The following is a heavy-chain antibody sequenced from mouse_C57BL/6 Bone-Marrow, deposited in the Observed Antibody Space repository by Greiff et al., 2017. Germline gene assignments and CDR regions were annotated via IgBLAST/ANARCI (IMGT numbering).Heavy chain of an antibody. CDR3: AGGSSGSDY. CDR2: INPNNGGT. J-gene: IGHJ2*01. Sequence: EVQLVESGPELVKPGASVKMSCKASGYTFTDYNMHWVKQSHGKSLEWIGYINPNNGGTSYNQKFKGKATLTVNKSSSTAYMELRSLTSEDSAVYYCAGGSSGSDYWGQGTTLTVSS. V-gene: IGHV1-22*01. D-gene: IGHD3-2*02. CDR1: GYTFTDYN.